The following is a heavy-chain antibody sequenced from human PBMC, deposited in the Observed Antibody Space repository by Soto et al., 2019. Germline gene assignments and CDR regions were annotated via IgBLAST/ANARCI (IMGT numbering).Heavy chain of an antibody. CDR3: ARLYSGYENYYYYYMDV. J-gene: IGHJ6*03. CDR2: IYYSGSI. D-gene: IGHD5-12*01. Sequence: SETLSLTCSVSGGSISDYYWSWIRQPPGKGLEWIGYIYYSGSIKYNPSLNSRVTISVDTSKNQFSLTLSSVTAADTAVYYCARLYSGYENYYYYYMDVWGKGTTVTVSS. V-gene: IGHV4-59*08. CDR1: GGSISDYY.